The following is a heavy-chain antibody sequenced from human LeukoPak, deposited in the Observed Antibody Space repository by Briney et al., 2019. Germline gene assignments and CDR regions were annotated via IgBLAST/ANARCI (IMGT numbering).Heavy chain of an antibody. CDR1: GFTFSSYG. CDR2: IRYEGSNK. Sequence: GGSLRLSCAASGFTFSSYGMHWVRQAPGKGLEWVAFIRYEGSNKYYADSVKGRFTISRDNSKNTLYLQMNSLRAEDTAVYYCATGESSSSGHYFDYWGQGTLVTVSS. J-gene: IGHJ4*02. CDR3: ATGESSSSGHYFDY. V-gene: IGHV3-30*02. D-gene: IGHD6-6*01.